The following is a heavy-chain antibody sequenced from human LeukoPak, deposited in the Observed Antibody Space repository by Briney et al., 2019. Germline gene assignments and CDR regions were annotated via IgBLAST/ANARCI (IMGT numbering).Heavy chain of an antibody. CDR3: AKASSGSDY. Sequence: GGPLRLSCAASGFTFSSYAVSWVRQAPGKGLEWVSAISGSGGSTYYADSVKGRFTISRDNFKNTLYLQMNSLRAEDTAVYYCAKASSGSDYWGQGTLVTVSS. V-gene: IGHV3-23*01. D-gene: IGHD6-19*01. CDR2: ISGSGGST. CDR1: GFTFSSYA. J-gene: IGHJ4*02.